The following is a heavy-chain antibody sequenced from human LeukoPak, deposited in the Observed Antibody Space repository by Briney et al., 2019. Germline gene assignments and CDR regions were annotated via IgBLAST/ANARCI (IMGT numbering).Heavy chain of an antibody. Sequence: SQTLSLTCTVSGVSFSSGGYYWSWIRQPPGKGLEWIGEINHSGSTNYDPSLKSRVTISVDTSKNQFSLKLSSVTAADTAVYYCARGPLTRYYYYGMDVRGQGTTVTVSS. CDR3: ARGPLTRYYYYGMDV. D-gene: IGHD4/OR15-4a*01. CDR1: GVSFSSGGYY. J-gene: IGHJ6*02. CDR2: INHSGST. V-gene: IGHV4-34*01.